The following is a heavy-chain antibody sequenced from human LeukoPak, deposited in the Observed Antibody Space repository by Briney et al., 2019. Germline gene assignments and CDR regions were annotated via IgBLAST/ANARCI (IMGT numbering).Heavy chain of an antibody. CDR1: GFTVSSNY. Sequence: GGSLRLSCAASGFTVSSNYMSWVRQAPGKGLEWVSIIYSGGTSYYADSVKGRFTISRDNSKNTLYLQMNSLRAEDTAVYYCARVRYSATYYFDYWGQGTLVTVSS. CDR2: IYSGGTS. D-gene: IGHD1-26*01. V-gene: IGHV3-66*01. CDR3: ARVRYSATYYFDY. J-gene: IGHJ4*02.